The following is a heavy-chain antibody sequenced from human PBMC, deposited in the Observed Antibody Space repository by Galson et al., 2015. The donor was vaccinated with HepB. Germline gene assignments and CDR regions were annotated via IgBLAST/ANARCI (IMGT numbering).Heavy chain of an antibody. D-gene: IGHD6-19*01. CDR2: ISYDGSNK. J-gene: IGHJ4*02. V-gene: IGHV3-30*04. CDR1: EFTFSSYA. CDR3: ARDGLKVAGIGWVDY. Sequence: SLRLSCAASEFTFSSYAMHWVRQAPGKGLEWVAVISYDGSNKYYADSVKGRFTISRDNSKNTLYLQMNSLRAEDTAVYYCARDGLKVAGIGWVDYWGQGTLATVSS.